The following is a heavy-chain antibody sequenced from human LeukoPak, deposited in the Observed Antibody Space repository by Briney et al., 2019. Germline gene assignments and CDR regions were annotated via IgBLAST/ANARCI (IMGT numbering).Heavy chain of an antibody. CDR3: AKGKDLQWPASYYFDY. CDR2: IWYDGSNK. CDR1: GFTFSSYG. J-gene: IGHJ4*02. Sequence: GGSLRLSCAASGFTFSSYGMHWVRQAPGKGLEWVAVIWYDGSNKYYADSVKGRFTISRDNSKNTLYLQMNSLRAEDTAVYYCAKGKDLQWPASYYFDYWGQVTLVTVSS. D-gene: IGHD6-19*01. V-gene: IGHV3-33*06.